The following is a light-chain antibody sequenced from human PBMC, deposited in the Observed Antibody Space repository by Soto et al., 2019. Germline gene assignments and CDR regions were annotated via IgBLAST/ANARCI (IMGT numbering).Light chain of an antibody. CDR2: LNSDGSH. Sequence: QSVLTQSPSASASLGASVKLTCTLSSGHSSYAIAWHQQQPEKGPRYLMKLNSDGSHSKGDGIPDRFSGSSSGVERYLTISSLLSEDEADYSCQTWGTGIHYVFGTGTKVTVL. J-gene: IGLJ1*01. V-gene: IGLV4-69*01. CDR1: SGHSSYA. CDR3: QTWGTGIHYV.